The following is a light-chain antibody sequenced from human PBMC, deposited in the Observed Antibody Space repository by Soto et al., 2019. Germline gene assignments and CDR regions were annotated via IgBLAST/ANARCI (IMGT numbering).Light chain of an antibody. V-gene: IGKV3-15*01. CDR1: QSVSSS. CDR3: QQRINWPLT. CDR2: GAS. Sequence: EIMMMQSPATLSVYTGERATLSCRASQSVSSSLAWYQQKPGQAPRLLIYGASTRATGIPARFSGSGSGTELTLTISSLEPEDFAVYYCQQRINWPLTFGGGTKVDIK. J-gene: IGKJ4*01.